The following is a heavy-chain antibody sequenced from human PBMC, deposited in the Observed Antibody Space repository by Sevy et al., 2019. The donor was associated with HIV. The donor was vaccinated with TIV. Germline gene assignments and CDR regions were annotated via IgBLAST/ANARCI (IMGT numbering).Heavy chain of an antibody. CDR2: VNNDGSGQ. V-gene: IGHV3-7*01. CDR3: AMNSGN. CDR1: GFTFTNFW. Sequence: GGSLRLSCAASGFTFTNFWMSWVRQAPGKGLEWVANVNNDGSGQKYADSVKGRIIISRDNAKNSLYLQMNSLRTEDTAVYYCAMNSGNWGQGTLVTVS. J-gene: IGHJ4*02. D-gene: IGHD6-19*01.